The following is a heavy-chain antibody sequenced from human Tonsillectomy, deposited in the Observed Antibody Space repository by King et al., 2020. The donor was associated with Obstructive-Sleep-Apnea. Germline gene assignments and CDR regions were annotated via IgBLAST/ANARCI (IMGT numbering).Heavy chain of an antibody. Sequence: QLQESGPGLGKPSQTLSLTCTFSWGSLSSGDYSWGWIRQPPGNGREWRGYIYYSGSTYYNPTLKSGVTISVDTSKNQFSLKLSSVTAADTAVYYCARDGYNSGAFDIWGQGTMVTVSS. CDR1: WGSLSSGDYS. CDR3: ARDGYNSGAFDI. CDR2: IYYSGST. J-gene: IGHJ3*02. D-gene: IGHD5-24*01. V-gene: IGHV4-30-4*01.